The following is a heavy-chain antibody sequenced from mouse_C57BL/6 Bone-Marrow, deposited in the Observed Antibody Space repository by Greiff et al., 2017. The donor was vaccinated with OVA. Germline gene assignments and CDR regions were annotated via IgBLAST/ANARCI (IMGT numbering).Heavy chain of an antibody. D-gene: IGHD2-3*01. J-gene: IGHJ3*01. CDR1: GYTFTSYW. V-gene: IGHV1-64*01. CDR2: IHPNSGST. Sequence: VQLQQPGAELVKPGASVKLSCKASGYTFTSYWLHWVKQRPGQGLEWIGMIHPNSGSTNYNEKFKSKATLTVDKSSSTAYLQVRSLTSEDSAVYYSARDGVEGGWLLCFFAYWGQGTLVTVSA. CDR3: ARDGVEGGWLLCFFAY.